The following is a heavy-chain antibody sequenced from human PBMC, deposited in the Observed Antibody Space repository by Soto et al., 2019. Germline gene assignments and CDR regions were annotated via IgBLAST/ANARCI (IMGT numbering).Heavy chain of an antibody. D-gene: IGHD4-17*01. Sequence: ASVKVSCKASGYTFTSYGISWVRQAPGQGLEWMGWISAYNGNTNYAQKLQGRVTMTTDTSTSTAYMELRSLRSDDPAVYYCARVSYGDYSNNWFDPWGQGTLVTVSS. CDR2: ISAYNGNT. V-gene: IGHV1-18*01. CDR3: ARVSYGDYSNNWFDP. J-gene: IGHJ5*02. CDR1: GYTFTSYG.